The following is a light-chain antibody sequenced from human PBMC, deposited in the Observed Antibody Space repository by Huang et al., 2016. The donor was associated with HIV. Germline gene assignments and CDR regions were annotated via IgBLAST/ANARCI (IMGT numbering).Light chain of an antibody. CDR3: QQGYSALIT. CDR1: QNINTY. CDR2: SAS. J-gene: IGKJ5*01. Sequence: DILLTQSPSSLSASVGDRVTITCRASQNINTYLNWYQQKPGMAPNLLIHSASTLQTGVPSRICGSGSGTDFTLTVNSLQPEDSATYYCQQGYSALITFGQGTRL. V-gene: IGKV1-39*01.